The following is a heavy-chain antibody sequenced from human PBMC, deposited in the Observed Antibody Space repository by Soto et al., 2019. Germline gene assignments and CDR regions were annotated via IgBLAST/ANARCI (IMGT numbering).Heavy chain of an antibody. CDR2: FDPEDGET. J-gene: IGHJ6*02. Sequence: ASVKVSCKVSGYTLTELSMHWVRQAPGKGLEWMGGFDPEDGETIYAQKFQGRVTMTEDTSTDTAYMELSSLRSEDTAVYYCATSPDYSNYLDYYGMDVWGQGTTVTVSS. CDR1: GYTLTELS. V-gene: IGHV1-24*01. CDR3: ATSPDYSNYLDYYGMDV. D-gene: IGHD4-4*01.